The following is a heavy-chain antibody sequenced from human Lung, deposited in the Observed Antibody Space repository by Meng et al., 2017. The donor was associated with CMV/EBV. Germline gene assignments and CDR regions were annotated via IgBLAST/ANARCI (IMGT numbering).Heavy chain of an antibody. J-gene: IGHJ4*01. V-gene: IGHV4-34*01. D-gene: IGHD1-1*01. CDR3: ARGRVMSTGTSLYFDL. CDR2: ADHAGAT. Sequence: SXTXSLXCAVDDESFSEYLWNWIRQTPGKGLEWIGEADHAGATNYNPSLKSRVGMTLDTSLRHFSLHLRSVTAADTATYYCARGRVMSTGTSLYFDLWGPGTLVT. CDR1: DESFSEYL.